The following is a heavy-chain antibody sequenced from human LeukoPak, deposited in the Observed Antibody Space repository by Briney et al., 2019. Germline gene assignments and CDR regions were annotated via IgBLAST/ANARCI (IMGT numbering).Heavy chain of an antibody. CDR3: ARDFPNSRCFDY. V-gene: IGHV3-21*01. Sequence: GGSLRLSCAASGFTFSSYSMNWVRQAPGKGLEWVSSISSSSSYIYYADSVKGRFTISRDNVKNSLYLQMNSLRAEDTAVYYCARDFPNSRCFDYWGQGTLVTVSS. J-gene: IGHJ4*02. D-gene: IGHD6-13*01. CDR1: GFTFSSYS. CDR2: ISSSSSYI.